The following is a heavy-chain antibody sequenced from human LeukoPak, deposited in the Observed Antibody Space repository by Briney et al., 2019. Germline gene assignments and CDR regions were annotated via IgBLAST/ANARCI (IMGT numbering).Heavy chain of an antibody. CDR2: IYYSGST. J-gene: IGHJ5*02. Sequence: SETLSLICTVSGGSISSYYWSWIRQPPGKGLEWIGYIYYSGSTNYNPSLKSRVTISVDTSKNQFSLKLSSVTAADTAVYYCARVPYYDFWSGPVGPFDPWGQGTLVTVSS. D-gene: IGHD3-3*01. CDR3: ARVPYYDFWSGPVGPFDP. V-gene: IGHV4-59*01. CDR1: GGSISSYY.